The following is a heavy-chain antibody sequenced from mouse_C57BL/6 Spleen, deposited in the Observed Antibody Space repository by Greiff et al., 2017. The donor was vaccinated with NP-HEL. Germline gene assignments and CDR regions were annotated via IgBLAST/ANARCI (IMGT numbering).Heavy chain of an antibody. V-gene: IGHV5-16*01. Sequence: EVQVVESEGGLVQPGSSLKLSCTASGFTFSDYYMAWVRQAPEKGLEWVANINYDGSSTYYLDSLKSRFIISRDNAKNILYLQMSSLKSEDTATYYCARNYYYFDYWGQGTTLTVSS. CDR3: ARNYYYFDY. CDR2: INYDGSST. J-gene: IGHJ2*01. CDR1: GFTFSDYY. D-gene: IGHD1-1*02.